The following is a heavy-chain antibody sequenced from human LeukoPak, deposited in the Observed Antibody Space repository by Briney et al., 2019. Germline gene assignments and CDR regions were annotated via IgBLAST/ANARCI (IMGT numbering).Heavy chain of an antibody. V-gene: IGHV6-1*01. CDR3: ARVPAPWELYAFDI. J-gene: IGHJ3*02. D-gene: IGHD1-26*01. CDR1: GDSVSSNSAA. Sequence: SQTLSLTCAISGDSVSSNSAAWNWIRQSPSRGHEWLGRTYYRSKWYNDYAVSVKSRKTINPDTSKNQFSLQLNSVTPEDTAVYYCARVPAPWELYAFDIWGQGTMVTVSS. CDR2: TYYRSKWYN.